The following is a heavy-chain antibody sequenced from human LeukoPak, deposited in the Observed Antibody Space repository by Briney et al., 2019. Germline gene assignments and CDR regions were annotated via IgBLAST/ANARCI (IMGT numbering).Heavy chain of an antibody. CDR2: ISSSGSTI. J-gene: IGHJ6*02. D-gene: IGHD5-18*01. Sequence: GGSLRLSCAASGFTFSDYYMSWIRQAPGKGLEWVSYISSSGSTIYYADSVKGRFTIPRDNAKNSLYLQMNSLRAEDTAVYYCARVRSTGGQQLWSHLVYYGMDVWGQGTTVTVSS. CDR3: ARVRSTGGQQLWSHLVYYGMDV. CDR1: GFTFSDYY. V-gene: IGHV3-11*01.